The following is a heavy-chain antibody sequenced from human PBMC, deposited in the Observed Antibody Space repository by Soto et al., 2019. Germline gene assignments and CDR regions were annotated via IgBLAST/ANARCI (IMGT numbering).Heavy chain of an antibody. CDR1: GGSVNSGSFY. CDR2: IYYSGNT. V-gene: IGHV4-61*01. CDR3: EIGGWYPDYFDY. Sequence: SETLSLTCSVSGGSVNSGSFYWSWIRQPPGKGLEWIGNIYYSGNTNYNPSLKSRVTISVDTSKNQFSLKLSSVTAADTAVYYCEIGGWYPDYFDYWGQGTLVTVSS. J-gene: IGHJ4*02. D-gene: IGHD6-19*01.